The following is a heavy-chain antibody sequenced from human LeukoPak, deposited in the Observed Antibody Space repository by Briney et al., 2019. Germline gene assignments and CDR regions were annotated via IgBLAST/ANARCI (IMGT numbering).Heavy chain of an antibody. CDR3: ARAGYCSDGKCYTFDY. CDR2: INPNSGGT. CDR1: GYTLTAYS. V-gene: IGHV1-2*02. J-gene: IGHJ4*02. D-gene: IGHD2-15*01. Sequence: GASVKVSCKASGYTLTAYSMHWVRQAPGQGLEWMGWINPNSGGTDCAQRFQGRVTMTRDTSITMLYMEMSSLTPDDTAVYYCARAGYCSDGKCYTFDYWGQGTLVTVSS.